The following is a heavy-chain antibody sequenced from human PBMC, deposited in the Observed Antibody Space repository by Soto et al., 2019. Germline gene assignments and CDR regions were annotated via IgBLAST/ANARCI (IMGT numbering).Heavy chain of an antibody. CDR2: ISPDGINK. CDR1: GFAFSSYG. J-gene: IGHJ4*02. CDR3: AKGEAMMVAPWSADY. V-gene: IGHV3-30*18. Sequence: GGSLRLSCAASGFAFSSYGLHWVRQAPGKGLEWVAIISPDGINKYYADSVKGRFTVSRDNSKNTLYLQMSSLRAEDTAVYFCAKGEAMMVAPWSADYWGQGTLVTVTS. D-gene: IGHD3-22*01.